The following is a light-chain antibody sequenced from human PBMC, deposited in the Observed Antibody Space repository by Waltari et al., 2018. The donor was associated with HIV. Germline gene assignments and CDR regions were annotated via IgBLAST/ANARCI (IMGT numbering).Light chain of an antibody. CDR1: SSDVGGYNY. Sequence: QSALTQPASVSGSPGQSITIYCTGTSSDVGGYNYVSWYQQHPGKAPKLMIYDVSNRPSGVSNRFSGSKSGNTASLTISGLQAEDVADYYCSSYTSSSTRVFVGGTKLTVL. J-gene: IGLJ2*01. CDR2: DVS. CDR3: SSYTSSSTRV. V-gene: IGLV2-14*01.